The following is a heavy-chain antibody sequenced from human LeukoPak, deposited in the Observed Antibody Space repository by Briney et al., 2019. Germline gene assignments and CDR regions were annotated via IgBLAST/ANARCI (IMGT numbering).Heavy chain of an antibody. D-gene: IGHD4-17*01. CDR2: ISFGGDRT. CDR3: ARVDGDYECEGY. J-gene: IGHJ4*02. CDR1: GFTFSSYG. V-gene: IGHV3-23*01. Sequence: GETLRLSCAASGFTFSSYGMNWVRQAPGKGLEWVSAISFGGDRTNYADSVKGRFTISRDNSQSTLYLQMNRLRNEDTAVYYCARVDGDYECEGYWGQGTLVTVSS.